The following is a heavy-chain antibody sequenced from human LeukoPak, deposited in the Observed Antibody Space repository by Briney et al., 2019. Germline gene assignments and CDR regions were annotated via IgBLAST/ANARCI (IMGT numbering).Heavy chain of an antibody. CDR1: GYTFTGYY. V-gene: IGHV1-2*02. J-gene: IGHJ4*02. CDR2: INPKSGGT. Sequence: ASVKVSCKASGYTFTGYYIHWVRQAPGQGLEWMGWINPKSGGTNYAQRLQGRVTLTRDTSINTSYMELSRLRSDDTAVYYCAGVDPLNLGIPDFWGQGSLVTVSS. D-gene: IGHD3-16*01. CDR3: AGVDPLNLGIPDF.